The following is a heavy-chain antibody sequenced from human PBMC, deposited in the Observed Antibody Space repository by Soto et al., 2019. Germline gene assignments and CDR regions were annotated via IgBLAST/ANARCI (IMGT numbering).Heavy chain of an antibody. CDR1: GYTFTSYY. CDR3: ARDGHYYDSSGYYPFDY. CDR2: INPSGGST. Sequence: ASVKVSCKASGYTFTSYYMHWVRQAPGQGLEWMGIINPSGGSTSYAQKFQGRVTMTRDTSTSTVYMELSSLRSEDTAVYYCARDGHYYDSSGYYPFDYWGQGTLVTVSS. V-gene: IGHV1-46*01. D-gene: IGHD3-22*01. J-gene: IGHJ4*02.